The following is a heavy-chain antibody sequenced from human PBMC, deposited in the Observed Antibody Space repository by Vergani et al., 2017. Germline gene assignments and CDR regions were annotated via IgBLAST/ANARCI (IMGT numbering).Heavy chain of an antibody. J-gene: IGHJ5*02. Sequence: QVQLQESGPGLVKPSETLSLTCAVYGGSFCGYYWSWIRQPPGKGLEWIGEINHSGSTNYNPSLKSRVTISVDTSKNQFSLKLSSVTAADTAVYYCARNPLLWFYNWFDPWGQGTLVTVSS. CDR1: GGSFCGYY. CDR2: INHSGST. V-gene: IGHV4-34*01. CDR3: ARNPLLWFYNWFDP. D-gene: IGHD3-10*01.